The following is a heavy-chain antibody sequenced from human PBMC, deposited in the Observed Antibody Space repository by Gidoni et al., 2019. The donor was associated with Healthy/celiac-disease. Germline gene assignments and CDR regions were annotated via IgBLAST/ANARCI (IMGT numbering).Heavy chain of an antibody. V-gene: IGHV4-39*01. J-gene: IGHJ4*02. CDR3: ARLSWGQQSLDY. Sequence: QLQLQESGPGLVKPSETLSLTCTVSGGSISSSSYYWGWIRQPPGKGLEWIGSIYYSGSTYYNPSLKSRVTISVDTSKNQFSLKLSSVTAAETAVYYCARLSWGQQSLDYWGQGTLVTVSS. D-gene: IGHD3-16*01. CDR1: GGSISSSSYY. CDR2: IYYSGST.